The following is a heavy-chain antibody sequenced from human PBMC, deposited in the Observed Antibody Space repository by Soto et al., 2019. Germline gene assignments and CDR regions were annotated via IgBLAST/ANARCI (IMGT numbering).Heavy chain of an antibody. D-gene: IGHD6-13*01. V-gene: IGHV4-59*01. CDR3: ASGVPAGIAAAGTSRYYYYYYYMDV. Sequence: SETLSLTCTVSGGSISSYYWSWIRQPPGKGLEWIGYIYYSGSTNYNPSLKSRVTISVDTSKNQFSLKLSSVTAADTAVYYCASGVPAGIAAAGTSRYYYYYYYMDVWGKGTTVTVSS. J-gene: IGHJ6*03. CDR1: GGSISSYY. CDR2: IYYSGST.